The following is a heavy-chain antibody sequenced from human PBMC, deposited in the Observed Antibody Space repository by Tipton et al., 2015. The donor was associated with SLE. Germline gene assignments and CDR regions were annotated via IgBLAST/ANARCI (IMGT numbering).Heavy chain of an antibody. V-gene: IGHV4-39*07. Sequence: TLSLTCNVSGASISSSDYSWGWMRQPPGEGLEWIGSIYYSGSTYYTPSLKSRVTISIDTSKNQFSLKLRPVTAADTAVYYCARLPNDAFDIWGQGTMVTVSS. CDR1: GASISSSDYS. CDR2: IYYSGST. CDR3: ARLPNDAFDI. J-gene: IGHJ3*02.